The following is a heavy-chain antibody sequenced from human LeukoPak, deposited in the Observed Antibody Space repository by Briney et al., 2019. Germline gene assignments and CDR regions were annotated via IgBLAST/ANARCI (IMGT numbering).Heavy chain of an antibody. CDR1: GGSISSGDDC. CDR2: IYYRGST. Sequence: SQTLSLTCTVSGGSISSGDDCWGWLRQPGGKGLEWIVCIYYRGSTYNHWWLKRRFTITVETTKNMFSLKLSSVTAADTAVYYCARDLCSSTSCYLSSGMDVWGQGATVTVSS. D-gene: IGHD2-2*01. CDR3: ARDLCSSTSCYLSSGMDV. J-gene: IGHJ6*02. V-gene: IGHV4-30-4*01.